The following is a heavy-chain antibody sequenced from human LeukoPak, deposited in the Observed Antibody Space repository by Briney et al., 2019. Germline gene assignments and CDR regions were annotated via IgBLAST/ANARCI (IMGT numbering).Heavy chain of an antibody. CDR1: GFTVVNNY. V-gene: IGHV3-53*01. Sequence: PGGSLRLSCAASGFTVVNNYMSWVRQAPGKGLEWVSIIYSSGSTYYAAPVKGRFSISRDNSKNTLYLQMNSLRTEDTAVYYCARDPFGELSHWGQGTLVTVAS. CDR3: ARDPFGELSH. J-gene: IGHJ4*02. CDR2: IYSSGST. D-gene: IGHD3-10*01.